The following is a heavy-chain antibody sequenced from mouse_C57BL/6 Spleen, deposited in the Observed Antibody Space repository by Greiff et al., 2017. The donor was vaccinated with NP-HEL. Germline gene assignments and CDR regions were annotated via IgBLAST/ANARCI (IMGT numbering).Heavy chain of an antibody. CDR2: IYPGNSDT. CDR1: GYTFTSYW. Sequence: VQPQQSGTVLARPGASVKMSCKTSGYTFTSYWMHWVKQRPGQGLEWIGAIYPGNSDTSYNQKFKGKAKLTAVTSARTAYMELSSLTSENSAVCYCTRSTGRGFDDWGKGTTLTVSS. CDR3: TRSTGRGFDD. J-gene: IGHJ2*01. D-gene: IGHD3-3*01. V-gene: IGHV1-5*01.